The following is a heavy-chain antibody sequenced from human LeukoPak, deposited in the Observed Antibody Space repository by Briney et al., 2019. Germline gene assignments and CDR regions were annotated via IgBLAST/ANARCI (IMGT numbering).Heavy chain of an antibody. V-gene: IGHV3-74*01. CDR3: ARELEGFDY. D-gene: IGHD1-1*01. CDR1: GFTFSRYW. CDR2: INSDGSST. J-gene: IGHJ4*02. Sequence: GGSLRLSCAASGFTFSRYWMHWVRQAPGKGLVGVSRINSDGSSTSYADSVKGRFTISRDNAKNTLFLQINSLRAEDTAVFYCARELEGFDYWGQGTLVTVSS.